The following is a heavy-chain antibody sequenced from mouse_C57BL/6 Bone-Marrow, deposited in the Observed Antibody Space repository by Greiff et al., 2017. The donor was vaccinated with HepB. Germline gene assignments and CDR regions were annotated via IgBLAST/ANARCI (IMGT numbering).Heavy chain of an antibody. CDR3: ARVVTHFDY. Sequence: DVQLQESGGDLVKPGGSLKLSCAASGFTFSSYGMSWVRQTPDKRLEWVATISSGGSYTYYPDSVKGRCTLSRDNAKNTLYLQMSSLKSEDTAMYYCARVVTHFDYWGQGTTLTVSS. D-gene: IGHD2-5*01. V-gene: IGHV5-6*01. CDR1: GFTFSSYG. CDR2: ISSGGSYT. J-gene: IGHJ2*01.